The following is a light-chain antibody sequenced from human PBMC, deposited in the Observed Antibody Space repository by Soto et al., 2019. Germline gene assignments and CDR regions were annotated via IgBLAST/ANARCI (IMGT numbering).Light chain of an antibody. V-gene: IGKV1-5*01. Sequence: DIQMTQSPSALSASVGDRVTITCRASQSISSWLAWYQQKPGQAPKLLIYDASSLESGVPSRFSGSGSGTELTLTLSSLQPDDFATYYCQQYNSYPYTFGQGTKMEIK. CDR2: DAS. J-gene: IGKJ2*01. CDR3: QQYNSYPYT. CDR1: QSISSW.